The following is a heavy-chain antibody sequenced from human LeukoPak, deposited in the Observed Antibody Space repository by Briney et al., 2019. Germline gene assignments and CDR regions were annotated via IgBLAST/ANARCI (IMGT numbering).Heavy chain of an antibody. CDR2: ISSSSSYI. J-gene: IGHJ3*02. V-gene: IGHV3-21*01. CDR3: ARAAARLAAAFDI. Sequence: GGSLRLSCAASGFTFSSYSMNWVRQAPGKGLEWVSSISSSSSYIYYADSVKGRFTISRDNSKNTLYLQMNSLRAEDTAVYYCARAAARLAAAFDIWGQGTMVTVSS. D-gene: IGHD6-6*01. CDR1: GFTFSSYS.